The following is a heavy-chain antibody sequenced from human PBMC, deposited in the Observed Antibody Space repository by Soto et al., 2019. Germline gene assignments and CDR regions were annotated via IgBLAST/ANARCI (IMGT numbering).Heavy chain of an antibody. D-gene: IGHD2-2*01. CDR2: IIPIFGTA. CDR3: AREAPSSTSCAHSKWFDP. J-gene: IGHJ5*02. CDR1: GGTFSSYA. Sequence: GASVKVSCKASGGTFSSYAISWVRQAPGQGLEWMGGIIPIFGTANYAQKFQGRVTITADESTSTAYMELSSLRSEDTAVYYCAREAPSSTSCAHSKWFDPWGQGTLVTVSS. V-gene: IGHV1-69*13.